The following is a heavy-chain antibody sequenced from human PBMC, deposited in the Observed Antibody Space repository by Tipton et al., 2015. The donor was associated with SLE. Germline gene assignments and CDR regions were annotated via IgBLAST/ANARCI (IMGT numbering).Heavy chain of an antibody. CDR3: ARSSIAARGGFDY. CDR1: GGSISSYY. D-gene: IGHD6-6*01. J-gene: IGHJ4*02. Sequence: LSCTVSGGSISSYYWSWIRQPPGKGLEWIGYIYYSGSTNYNPSLKSRVTISVDTSKNQFSLKLSSVTAADTAVYYCARSSIAARGGFDYWGQGTLVTVSS. V-gene: IGHV4-59*01. CDR2: IYYSGST.